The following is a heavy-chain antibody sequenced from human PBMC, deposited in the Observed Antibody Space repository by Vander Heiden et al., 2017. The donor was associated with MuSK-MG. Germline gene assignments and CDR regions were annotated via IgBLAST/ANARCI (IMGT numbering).Heavy chain of an antibody. Sequence: EVRLVESGGGAVQPGESHRLSCTASGFTFDAYPMGWVRQAPGRGLEWVSSISESGLNAYYTESVRGRFTISRDNSRTTLYLQMSRLREEDTATYYCVKAPKEQWLNCYDYWGQGTLVTVSS. D-gene: IGHD6-19*01. CDR2: ISESGLNA. CDR1: GFTFDAYP. V-gene: IGHV3-23*04. J-gene: IGHJ4*02. CDR3: VKAPKEQWLNCYDY.